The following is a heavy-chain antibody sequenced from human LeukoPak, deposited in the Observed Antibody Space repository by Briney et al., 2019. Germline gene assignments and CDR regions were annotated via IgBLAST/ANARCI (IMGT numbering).Heavy chain of an antibody. CDR1: GFTFSSYA. CDR3: ARGRDGDFPPDY. Sequence: GRSLRLSCAASGFTFSSYAMHWVRQAPGKGLEWVAVISYDGSNKYYADSVKGRFTISRDNSKNTLYLQMNSLRAEDTAVYYCARGRDGDFPPDYWGQGTLVTVSS. CDR2: ISYDGSNK. V-gene: IGHV3-30-3*01. J-gene: IGHJ4*02. D-gene: IGHD4-17*01.